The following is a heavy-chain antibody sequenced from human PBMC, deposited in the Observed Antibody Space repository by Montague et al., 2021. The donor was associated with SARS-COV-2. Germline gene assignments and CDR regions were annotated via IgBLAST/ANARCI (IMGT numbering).Heavy chain of an antibody. CDR3: ARGRTVTTFYYYYYYGMEV. D-gene: IGHD4-17*01. CDR1: GGSFSGYY. CDR2: INHSGST. V-gene: IGHV4-34*01. J-gene: IGHJ6*02. Sequence: SETLSLTCAVYGGSFSGYYWSWIRQPPGKGLEWIGEINHSGSTNYNPSLKSRVTISVDTSKNQFSLKLSSVTAADTAVYYCARGRTVTTFYYYYYYGMEVWGQGTTVTVSS.